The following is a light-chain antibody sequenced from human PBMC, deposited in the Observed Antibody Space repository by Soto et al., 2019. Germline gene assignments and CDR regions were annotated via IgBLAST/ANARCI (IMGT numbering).Light chain of an antibody. CDR1: QNINAW. V-gene: IGKV1-5*01. Sequence: DVQITQSPSCLSVSVGDRVTITCRTSQNINAWLAWYQQRPGQAPKLLIYDASTVQGGVPSRFSGSGSGTEVTLTTSSLQPDDSATYYCQHHSLYSPGTFGQGTKVDIK. CDR3: QHHSLYSPGT. J-gene: IGKJ1*01. CDR2: DAS.